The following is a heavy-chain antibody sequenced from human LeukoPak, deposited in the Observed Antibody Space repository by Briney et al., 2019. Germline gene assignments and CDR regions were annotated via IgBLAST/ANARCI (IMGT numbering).Heavy chain of an antibody. CDR1: GFTFSSYS. V-gene: IGHV3-21*01. Sequence: GGSLRLSCAASGFTFSSYSMNWVRQAPGKGLEWVSSISSSSSYIYYADSVKGRFTISRDNAKNSLYLQMNSLRAEDTAVYNCARVRMATPSRGGLSVYWGQGTLVTVSS. CDR2: ISSSSSYI. J-gene: IGHJ4*02. CDR3: ARVRMATPSRGGLSVY. D-gene: IGHD5-24*01.